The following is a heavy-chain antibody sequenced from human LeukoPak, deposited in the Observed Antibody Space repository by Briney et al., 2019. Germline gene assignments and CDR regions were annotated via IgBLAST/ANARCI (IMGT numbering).Heavy chain of an antibody. J-gene: IGHJ4*02. V-gene: IGHV4-31*03. CDR1: GCSISSGGYY. Sequence: SQTLSLTCTVSGCSISSGGYYWSWIRQHPGKGLEWIGYIYYSGSTYYNPSLKSRVTISVDTSKNQFSLKLSSVTAADTAVYYCARADYGLGPSYFDYWGQGTLVTVSS. CDR2: IYYSGST. CDR3: ARADYGLGPSYFDY. D-gene: IGHD4-17*01.